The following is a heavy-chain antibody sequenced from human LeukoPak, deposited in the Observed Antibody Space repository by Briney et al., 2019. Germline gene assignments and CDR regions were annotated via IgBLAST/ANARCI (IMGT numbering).Heavy chain of an antibody. CDR2: IIPIFGTA. CDR1: GGTFSSYA. Sequence: ASVKVSCKASGGTFSSYAISWVRQAPGQGLEWMERIIPIFGTANYAQKFQGRVTITTDESTSTAYMELSSLRSEDTAVYYCARDSGYIVFDYWGQGTLVTVSS. D-gene: IGHD5-18*01. V-gene: IGHV1-69*05. J-gene: IGHJ4*02. CDR3: ARDSGYIVFDY.